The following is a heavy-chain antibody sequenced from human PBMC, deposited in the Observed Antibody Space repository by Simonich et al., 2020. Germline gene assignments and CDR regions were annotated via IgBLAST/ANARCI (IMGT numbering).Heavy chain of an antibody. CDR3: ARNGLVGILKAFDI. V-gene: IGHV1-2*02. D-gene: IGHD2-21*01. Sequence: QVQLVQSGAEVKKPGASVKVSCKASGYTFTGYYMHWVRQAPGQGLEWVGWINPNRGGTNDAQKFQGRVTMTRDTSISTAYMELSRLRSDDTAVYYCARNGLVGILKAFDIWGQGTMVTVSS. CDR1: GYTFTGYY. J-gene: IGHJ3*02. CDR2: INPNRGGT.